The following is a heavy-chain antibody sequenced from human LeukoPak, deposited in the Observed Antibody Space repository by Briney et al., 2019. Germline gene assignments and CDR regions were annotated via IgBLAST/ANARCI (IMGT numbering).Heavy chain of an antibody. CDR3: VRQRQASAGHTYFDY. CDR1: GYSFTSYW. D-gene: IGHD1-1*01. CDR2: IYPGDSDT. V-gene: IGHV5-51*01. J-gene: IGHJ4*02. Sequence: GESLKISCKGSGYSFTSYWIGWVRRMPGKGLEFVGIIYPGDSDTRYSPSFQGQVAISADKSISAAYLQWSSLKASDTAIYYCVRQRQASAGHTYFDYWGQGTLVAVSS.